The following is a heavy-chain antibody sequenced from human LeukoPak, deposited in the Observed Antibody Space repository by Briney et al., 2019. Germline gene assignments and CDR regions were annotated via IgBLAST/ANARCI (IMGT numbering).Heavy chain of an antibody. Sequence: KPSETLSLTCTVPGGSISSSSYYWGWIRQPPGKGLEWIGSIYYSGSTYYNPSLKSRVTISVDTSKNQFSLKLSSVTAADTAVYYCARQGYSGWLDYWGQGTLVTVSS. V-gene: IGHV4-39*01. CDR3: ARQGYSGWLDY. CDR1: GGSISSSSYY. CDR2: IYYSGST. D-gene: IGHD6-19*01. J-gene: IGHJ4*02.